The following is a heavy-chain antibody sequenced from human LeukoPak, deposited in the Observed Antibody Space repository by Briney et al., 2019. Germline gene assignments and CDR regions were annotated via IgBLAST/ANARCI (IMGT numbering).Heavy chain of an antibody. J-gene: IGHJ5*02. D-gene: IGHD3-9*01. CDR2: VLPIFGTA. CDR3: ARAEDQGRYFDWLPGFAP. Sequence: ASVKVSCKASRGTFSSYAISWVRQAPGQGLEWMGGVLPIFGTAIYAQKWQGRVTITADESTSTAYMELRSLRSEDTAIYYCARAEDQGRYFDWLPGFAPWGQGTQVIVSS. V-gene: IGHV1-69*13. CDR1: RGTFSSYA.